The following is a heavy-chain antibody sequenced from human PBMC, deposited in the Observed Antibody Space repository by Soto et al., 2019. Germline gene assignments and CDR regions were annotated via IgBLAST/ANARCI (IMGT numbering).Heavy chain of an antibody. CDR2: IYYSGST. Sequence: SETLSLTCTVSGGSISSRTYYWGWIRQPPGKGLEWIGTIYYSGSTYYSPSLKSRVTISVDTSKNQFSLKLSSVTAADTAVYYCARHSNYYGPMYYFDYWGQGTLVTVSS. D-gene: IGHD3-10*01. V-gene: IGHV4-39*01. J-gene: IGHJ4*02. CDR3: ARHSNYYGPMYYFDY. CDR1: GGSISSRTYY.